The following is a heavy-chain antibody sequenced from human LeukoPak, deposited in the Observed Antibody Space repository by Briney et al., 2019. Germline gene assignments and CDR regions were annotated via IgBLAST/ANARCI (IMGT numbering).Heavy chain of an antibody. J-gene: IGHJ5*02. CDR1: GYTFTSYA. CDR2: SNAGNGNT. V-gene: IGHV1-3*02. CDR3: ARGRSNPNMIVTNWFDP. Sequence: VASVKVSCKASGYTFTSYAMHWVRQAPGQRLEWMGWSNAGNGNTKYSQEFQGRITITRDTSASTAYMELSSLRSEDMAVYYCARGRSNPNMIVTNWFDPWGQGTLVTVSS. D-gene: IGHD3-22*01.